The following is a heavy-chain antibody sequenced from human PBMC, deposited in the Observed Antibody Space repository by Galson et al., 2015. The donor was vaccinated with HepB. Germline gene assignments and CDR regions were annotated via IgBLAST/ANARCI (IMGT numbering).Heavy chain of an antibody. CDR3: AKAGCSGAGCYLRYSWIDS. J-gene: IGHJ5*01. D-gene: IGHD2-2*01. V-gene: IGHV3-21*06. CDR2: ITTSSSYI. Sequence: SLRLSCAASGFTLSAYDMYWVRQAPGKGLEWVSSITTSSSYIYYADSMRGRFTISRDNAKNSLFLQMDSLRAEDTAVYYCAKAGCSGAGCYLRYSWIDSWGQGTLVTVSS. CDR1: GFTLSAYD.